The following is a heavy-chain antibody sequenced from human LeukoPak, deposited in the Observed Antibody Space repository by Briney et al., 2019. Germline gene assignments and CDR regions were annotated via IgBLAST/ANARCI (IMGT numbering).Heavy chain of an antibody. D-gene: IGHD4-17*01. CDR2: IRSKAYGGTT. V-gene: IGHV3-49*04. Sequence: GGSPRLSCTASGFTFGDYAMSWVRQAPGKGLEWVGFIRSKAYGGTTEYAASVKGRFTISRDDSKSIAYLQMNSLKTEDTAVYYCTRRYGDYNDYWGQGTLVTVSS. J-gene: IGHJ4*02. CDR3: TRRYGDYNDY. CDR1: GFTFGDYA.